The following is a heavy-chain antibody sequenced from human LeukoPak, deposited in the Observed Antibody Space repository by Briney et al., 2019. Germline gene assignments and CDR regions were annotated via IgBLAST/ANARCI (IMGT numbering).Heavy chain of an antibody. CDR3: AKVPRRCSGGSCYVGSRWFDP. Sequence: GGSLRLSCAASGFTFSSYAMSWVRQAPGKGLEWVSGISGSGGSTYYADSVKGRFTISRDNSKNTLYLQMNSLRAEDTAVYYCAKVPRRCSGGSCYVGSRWFDPWGQGTLVTVSS. V-gene: IGHV3-23*01. J-gene: IGHJ5*02. D-gene: IGHD2-15*01. CDR2: ISGSGGST. CDR1: GFTFSSYA.